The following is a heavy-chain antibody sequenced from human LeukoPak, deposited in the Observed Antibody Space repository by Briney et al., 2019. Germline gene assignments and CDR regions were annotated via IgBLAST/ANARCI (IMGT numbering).Heavy chain of an antibody. Sequence: GESLKISCQGSGYSFSSYWIVWVRQVPGKGLEWMGIIYPGDSDTRYSPSFQGQVTISADKSISTAYLQWSSLKASDSAMYYCARQLTPKNCEMGRFDYWGQGTLVTVSS. CDR2: IYPGDSDT. V-gene: IGHV5-51*01. CDR1: GYSFSSYW. J-gene: IGHJ4*02. D-gene: IGHD5-24*01. CDR3: ARQLTPKNCEMGRFDY.